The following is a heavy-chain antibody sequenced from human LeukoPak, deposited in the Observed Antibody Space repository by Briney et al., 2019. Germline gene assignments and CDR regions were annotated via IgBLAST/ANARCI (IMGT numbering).Heavy chain of an antibody. D-gene: IGHD3-10*01. CDR2: IYYTGST. CDR3: ARVAGSMVRGVNESYYYYMDV. V-gene: IGHV4-59*01. Sequence: PSETLSLTCAVSGGSISSYYWSWLRQPPGKGLEWIGYIYYTGSTNYNPSLKSRITISVDTSKNQFSLKLSSVTAADTAVYYCARVAGSMVRGVNESYYYYMDVWGKGTTVTVSS. J-gene: IGHJ6*03. CDR1: GGSISSYY.